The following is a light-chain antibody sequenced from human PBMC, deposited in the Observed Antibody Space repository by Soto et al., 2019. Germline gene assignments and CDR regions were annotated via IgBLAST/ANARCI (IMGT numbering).Light chain of an antibody. V-gene: IGKV3-11*01. CDR3: QQRTNWPLT. CDR1: QSVTTF. CDR2: DAS. J-gene: IGKJ4*01. Sequence: EIVLTQSPVTLSLSPGERATLSCRASQSVTTFLAWYQQKPGRAPRLLIYDASKRATGFPARFSGSGSGTDFTLTISSLEPEDFAVYYCQQRTNWPLTFGGGTKVEIK.